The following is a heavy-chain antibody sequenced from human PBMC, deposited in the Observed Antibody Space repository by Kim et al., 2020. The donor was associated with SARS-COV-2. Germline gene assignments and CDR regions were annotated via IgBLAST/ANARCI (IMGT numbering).Heavy chain of an antibody. CDR2: ISSSSSYT. CDR3: ARVGYDYVWGSYRDYYSYYGMDV. Sequence: GGSLRLSCAASGFTFSDYYMSWIRQAPGKGLEWVSYISSSSSYTNYADSVKGRFTISRDNAKNSLYLQMNSLRAEDTAVYYCARVGYDYVWGSYRDYYSYYGMDVWGKGTTVTVSS. V-gene: IGHV3-11*05. CDR1: GFTFSDYY. D-gene: IGHD3-16*02. J-gene: IGHJ6*04.